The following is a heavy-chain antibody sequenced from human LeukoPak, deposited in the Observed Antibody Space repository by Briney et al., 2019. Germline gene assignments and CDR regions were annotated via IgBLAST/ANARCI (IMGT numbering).Heavy chain of an antibody. D-gene: IGHD5-18*01. V-gene: IGHV3-30*03. Sequence: PGGSLRLSCAASGFTFSSYGIHWVRQAPGKGLEWVAVISYDGSNKYYADSVKGRFTISRDNSKNTLYLQMNSLRAEDTAVYYCAREDTANGGAFDIWGQGTMVTVSS. CDR3: AREDTANGGAFDI. CDR2: ISYDGSNK. CDR1: GFTFSSYG. J-gene: IGHJ3*02.